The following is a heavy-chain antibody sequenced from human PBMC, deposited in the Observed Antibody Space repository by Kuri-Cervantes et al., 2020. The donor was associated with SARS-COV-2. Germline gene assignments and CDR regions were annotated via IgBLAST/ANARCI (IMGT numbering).Heavy chain of an antibody. CDR2: IWFGGTNK. D-gene: IGHD6-19*01. V-gene: IGHV3-33*08. CDR1: GFNFATYG. J-gene: IGHJ5*02. CDR3: ARAGYSSGWYPPNWFDP. Sequence: GESLKISCAASGFNFATYGMHWVRQAPGKGLEWVALIWFGGTNKYYADSVKGRFTISRDNSKNTLYLQMNSLRAEDTAVYYCARAGYSSGWYPPNWFDPWGQGTLVTVSS.